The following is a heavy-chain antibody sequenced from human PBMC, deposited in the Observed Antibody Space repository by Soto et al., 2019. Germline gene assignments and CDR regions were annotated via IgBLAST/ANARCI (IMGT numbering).Heavy chain of an antibody. Sequence: QLQLQESGPGLVKPLETLSLTCTVSGGSIRSSSYYWGWIRQPPGKGLEWIGSIYYSGSTYYNPSLKSRVTISVDTSKNQFSLKLSSVTAADTAVYYCARHTPAISISDHWGQGTLVTVSS. CDR2: IYYSGST. D-gene: IGHD2-15*01. V-gene: IGHV4-39*01. CDR3: ARHTPAISISDH. J-gene: IGHJ4*02. CDR1: GGSIRSSSYY.